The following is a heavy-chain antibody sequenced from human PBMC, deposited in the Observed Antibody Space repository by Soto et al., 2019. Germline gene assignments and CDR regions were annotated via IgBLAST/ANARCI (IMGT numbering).Heavy chain of an antibody. CDR2: LSAYNANT. CDR1: GYTFSNYG. V-gene: IGHV1-18*04. D-gene: IGHD1-26*01. CDR3: VKSGGEAELLILDY. Sequence: QVQLVQSGVELKKPGASVRVSCQASGYTFSNYGITWVRQAPGKGLEWVGWLSAYNANTKYAQKLQGRVIMTTDTSTNTVYMELRNLRSDDTAVYYCVKSGGEAELLILDYWGQGTRVTVSS. J-gene: IGHJ4*02.